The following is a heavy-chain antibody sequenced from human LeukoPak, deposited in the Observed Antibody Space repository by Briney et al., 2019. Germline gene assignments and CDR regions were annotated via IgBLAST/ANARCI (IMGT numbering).Heavy chain of an antibody. CDR3: ARGGLGSSSSASPSDY. D-gene: IGHD6-6*01. V-gene: IGHV3-7*01. CDR1: GFTFSSYW. CDR2: IKQDGSEK. J-gene: IGHJ4*02. Sequence: SGGSLRLSCAASGFTFSSYWMSWVRQAPGKGLEWVANIKQDGSEKYYVDSVKGRFTISRDNAKNSLYLQMNSLRAEDTAVYYCARGGLGSSSSASPSDYWGQGTLVTVSS.